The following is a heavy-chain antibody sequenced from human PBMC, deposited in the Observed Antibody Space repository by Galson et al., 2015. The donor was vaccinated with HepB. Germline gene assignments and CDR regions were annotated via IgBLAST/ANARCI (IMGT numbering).Heavy chain of an antibody. V-gene: IGHV1-18*01. CDR3: ARARSGSYYVEGHFDY. CDR1: GYTFTSYG. Sequence: SVKVSCKASGYTFTSYGISWVRQAPGQGLEWMGWISAYNGDTNYAQKLQGRVTMTTDTSTSTAYMELRSLRSDDTAVYYCARARSGSYYVEGHFDYWGQGTLVTVSS. J-gene: IGHJ4*02. D-gene: IGHD1-26*01. CDR2: ISAYNGDT.